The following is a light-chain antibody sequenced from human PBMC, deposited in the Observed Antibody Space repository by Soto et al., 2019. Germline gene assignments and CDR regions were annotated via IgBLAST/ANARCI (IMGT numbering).Light chain of an antibody. CDR2: GAS. V-gene: IGKV3-20*01. J-gene: IGKJ3*01. CDR1: QSVSSSY. Sequence: EIVLTQSPGTLSLSPGERATLSCRASQSVSSSYLAWYQQKPGQAPRLLIYGASSRATGIPDRFSGSESGTDFTLTISRLGPEDFAVYYCQQYGSSPFTFGPGTKVDIK. CDR3: QQYGSSPFT.